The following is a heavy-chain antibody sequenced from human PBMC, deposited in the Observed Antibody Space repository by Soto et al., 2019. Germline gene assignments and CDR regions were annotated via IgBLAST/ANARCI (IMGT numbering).Heavy chain of an antibody. J-gene: IGHJ3*02. D-gene: IGHD1-1*01. Sequence: ELQLVESGGGLVKPGGSLRLSCVASGFSFFNAWMSWVRQAPGKGLEWVARIRSKPAGGTPEYAAPGPGRFTNSSDDSHKTLYQHMNGLETEDTAVYYCATGWGGGNAVNAFGIWGQGRVVAVAS. CDR1: GFSFFNAW. CDR3: ATGWGGGNAVNAFGI. CDR2: IRSKPAGGTP. V-gene: IGHV3-15*01.